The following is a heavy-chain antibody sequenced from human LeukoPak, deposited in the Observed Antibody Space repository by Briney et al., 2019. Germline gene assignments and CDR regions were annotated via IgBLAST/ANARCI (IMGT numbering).Heavy chain of an antibody. J-gene: IGHJ4*02. CDR1: GFTFSSYG. Sequence: PGRSLRLSCAASGFTFSSYGMHWVRQAPGKGLEWVAVISYDGSNKYYADSVKGRFTISRDNAKNTLYLQMNSLRAEDTAVYYCARDTVGFDYWGQGTLVTVSS. V-gene: IGHV3-30*03. CDR3: ARDTVGFDY. CDR2: ISYDGSNK.